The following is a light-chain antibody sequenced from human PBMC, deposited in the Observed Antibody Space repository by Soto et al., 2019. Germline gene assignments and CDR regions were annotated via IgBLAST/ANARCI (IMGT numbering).Light chain of an antibody. V-gene: IGKV1-5*03. J-gene: IGKJ2*01. CDR3: QQYKSYPYT. CDR1: QSISSW. CDR2: TAS. Sequence: DIQMTQSPSILSTSVGDRVTITCRASQSISSWLAWYQQKPGKAPNLLIYTASTLQSGVPSRFSGSGSGTEFTLTISSLQPDDFATYYCQQYKSYPYTFGQGTKLDIK.